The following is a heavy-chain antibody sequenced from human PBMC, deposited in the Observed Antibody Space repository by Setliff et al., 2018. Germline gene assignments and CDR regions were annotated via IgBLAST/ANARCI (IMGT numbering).Heavy chain of an antibody. CDR3: ARDLNRWFGEFAFDI. Sequence: ASVKVSCKASGYTFTSYGISWVRQAPGQGLEWMGWISAYNGNTNYAQKLQGRVTMTTDTSTSTAYMELRSLRSDDTAVYYCARDLNRWFGEFAFDIWGQGTMVTVSS. CDR2: ISAYNGNT. D-gene: IGHD3-10*01. J-gene: IGHJ3*02. CDR1: GYTFTSYG. V-gene: IGHV1-18*01.